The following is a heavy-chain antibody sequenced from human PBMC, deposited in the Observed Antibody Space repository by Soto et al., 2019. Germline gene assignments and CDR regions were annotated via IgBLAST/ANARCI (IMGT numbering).Heavy chain of an antibody. D-gene: IGHD3-9*01. CDR2: TYYSSKWYN. Sequence: PSQTLSLTCAISGDSVSSNSAAWNWIRQSPSRGLEWLGRTYYSSKWYNDYAVSVKSRITINPDTSKNQFSLQLNSVTPEDTAVYYCAATYYDILTGYYPPGYYYYGMDVWGQGTTVTVSS. CDR1: GDSVSSNSAA. V-gene: IGHV6-1*01. J-gene: IGHJ6*02. CDR3: AATYYDILTGYYPPGYYYYGMDV.